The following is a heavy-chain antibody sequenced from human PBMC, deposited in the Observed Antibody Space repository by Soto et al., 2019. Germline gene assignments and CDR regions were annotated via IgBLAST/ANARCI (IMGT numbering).Heavy chain of an antibody. CDR3: ARSFYYGSGMSNWFDP. CDR2: TYYRSKWYN. Sequence: SQTLTLTCAISGDSVSSNSAAWNWIRQSPSRGLEWLGRTYYRSKWYNDYAVSVKSRITINPDTSKNQFSLQLNSVTPEDTAVYYCARSFYYGSGMSNWFDPWGQGTLVTVS. J-gene: IGHJ5*02. CDR1: GDSVSSNSAA. V-gene: IGHV6-1*01. D-gene: IGHD3-10*01.